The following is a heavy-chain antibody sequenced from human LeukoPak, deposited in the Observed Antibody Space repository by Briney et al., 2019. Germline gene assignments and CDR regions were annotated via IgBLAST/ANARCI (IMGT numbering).Heavy chain of an antibody. CDR3: ARAGGYGLIDY. CDR2: IYHSGSTYSGST. CDR1: GASLSNYY. Sequence: SETLSLTCNVSGASLSNYYWVWIRQPPGKGLEWIGCIYHSGSTYSGSTYYNPSLKSRVTISLDTSKNQFSLKVGSMTAADTAVYYCARAGGYGLIDYWGQGTMVTVSS. D-gene: IGHD5-18*01. V-gene: IGHV4-59*12. J-gene: IGHJ4*02.